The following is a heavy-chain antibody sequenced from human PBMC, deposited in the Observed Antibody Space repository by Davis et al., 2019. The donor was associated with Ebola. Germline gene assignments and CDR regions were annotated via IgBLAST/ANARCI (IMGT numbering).Heavy chain of an antibody. V-gene: IGHV1-18*01. CDR1: GYTFTSYG. J-gene: IGHJ4*02. CDR3: ARDPGTVTTSGDY. D-gene: IGHD4-17*01. CDR2: ISAYNGNT. Sequence: ASVKVSCKASGYTFTSYGISWVRQAPGQGLEWMGWISAYNGNTNYAQKFQGRVTITADKSTSTAYMELSSLRSEDTAVYYCARDPGTVTTSGDYWGQGTLVTVSS.